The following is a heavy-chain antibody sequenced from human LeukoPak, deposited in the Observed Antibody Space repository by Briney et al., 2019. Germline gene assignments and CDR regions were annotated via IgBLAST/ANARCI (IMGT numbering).Heavy chain of an antibody. CDR2: ISFDGTDK. V-gene: IGHV3-30*04. Sequence: PGRSLRLSCATSRFTFSTYAMHWVRQAPGKGLEWVAVISFDGTDKYCADSVKGRFTISRDSSKNTLYLQMNSLRAEDSAVYYCARQDDKYGGDYWGQGTLVTVSS. J-gene: IGHJ4*02. CDR3: ARQDDKYGGDY. D-gene: IGHD3-22*01. CDR1: RFTFSTYA.